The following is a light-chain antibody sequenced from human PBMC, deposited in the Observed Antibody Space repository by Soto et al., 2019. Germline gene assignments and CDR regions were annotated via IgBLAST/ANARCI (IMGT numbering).Light chain of an antibody. CDR2: AAS. CDR1: QDITIY. CDR3: QQLHSYPST. J-gene: IGKJ5*01. Sequence: IQLTQSPSSLSASVGDRVTITCRASQDITIYLAWYQQKPGKAPKLLIYAASTLQSGVPSRFSGSGSGTDFTLTITSLQAEDFATYYCQQLHSYPSTFGQGTRLEIK. V-gene: IGKV1-9*01.